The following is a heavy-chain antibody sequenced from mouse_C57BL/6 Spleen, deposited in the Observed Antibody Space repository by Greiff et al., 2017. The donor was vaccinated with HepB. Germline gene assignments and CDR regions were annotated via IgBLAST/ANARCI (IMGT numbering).Heavy chain of an antibody. V-gene: IGHV1-76*01. D-gene: IGHD2-4*01. Sequence: QVQLQQSGAELVRPGASVKLSCKASGYTFTDYYINWEKQRPGQGLEWIARIYPGSGNTYYNEKFKGKATLTAEKSSSTAYMQLSSLTSEDSAVYFCAREGADYNFDYWGQGTTLTVSS. CDR1: GYTFTDYY. CDR2: IYPGSGNT. CDR3: AREGADYNFDY. J-gene: IGHJ2*01.